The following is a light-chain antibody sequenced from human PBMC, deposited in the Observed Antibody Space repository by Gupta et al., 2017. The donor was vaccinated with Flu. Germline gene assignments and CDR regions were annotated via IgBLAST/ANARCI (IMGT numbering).Light chain of an antibody. CDR3: QQYGSSPS. Sequence: IVLTQSPGTLSLSPGERATLSCSASQSVSSSYLAWYQQKPGQAPRLHIYCASSRATGIPDRFSGSGSGTDFTLTISRLEPEDFAVYYCQQYGSSPSFGQGTKLEIK. CDR2: CAS. J-gene: IGKJ2*03. V-gene: IGKV3-20*01. CDR1: QSVSSSY.